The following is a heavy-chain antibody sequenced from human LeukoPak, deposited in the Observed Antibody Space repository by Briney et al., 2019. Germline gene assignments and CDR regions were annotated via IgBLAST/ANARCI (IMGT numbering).Heavy chain of an antibody. CDR3: ARRTPITMVRGVIPLYYFDY. CDR2: IYSDGTST. J-gene: IGHJ4*02. V-gene: IGHV3-74*01. Sequence: GGSLRLSCAASGFTFSNYWMHWVRQAPGKGLVWVSRIYSDGTSTSYADSVKGRFTISRDNAKNTLYLQMNSLRAEDTAVYYCARRTPITMVRGVIPLYYFDYWGQGTLVTVSS. CDR1: GFTFSNYW. D-gene: IGHD3-10*01.